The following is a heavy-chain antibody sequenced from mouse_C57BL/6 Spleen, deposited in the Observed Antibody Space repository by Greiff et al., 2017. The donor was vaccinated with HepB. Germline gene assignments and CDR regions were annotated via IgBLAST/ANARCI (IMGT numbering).Heavy chain of an antibody. CDR1: GYTFTDYY. J-gene: IGHJ3*01. D-gene: IGHD2-12*01. CDR3: ARSGYSPLFAY. Sequence: VKVVESGAELVRPGASVKLSCKASGYTFTDYYINWVKQRPGQGLEWIARIYPGSGNTYYNEKFKGKATLTAEKSSSTAYMKLSSLTSEDSAVYFCARSGYSPLFAYWGQGTLVTVSA. CDR2: IYPGSGNT. V-gene: IGHV1-76*01.